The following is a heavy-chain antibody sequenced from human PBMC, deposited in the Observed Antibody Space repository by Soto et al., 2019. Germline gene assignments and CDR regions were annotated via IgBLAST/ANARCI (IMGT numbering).Heavy chain of an antibody. V-gene: IGHV3-23*01. CDR2: ISGSGGST. CDR3: AKVLGYCTNGVCYGYYYYGMDV. Sequence: GGSLRLSCAASGFTFSSYAMSWVRQAPGKGLEWVSAISGSGGSTYYADSVKGRFTISRDNSKNTLYLQMNSLRAEDTAVYYCAKVLGYCTNGVCYGYYYYGMDVWGQGTTVTVSS. J-gene: IGHJ6*02. D-gene: IGHD2-8*01. CDR1: GFTFSSYA.